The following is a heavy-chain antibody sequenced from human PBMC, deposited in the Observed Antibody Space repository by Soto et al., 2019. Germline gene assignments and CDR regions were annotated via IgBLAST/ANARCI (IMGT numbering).Heavy chain of an antibody. D-gene: IGHD3-22*01. CDR1: GGSISSYY. CDR3: ARLYYYDSSGFYGSNYFDP. Sequence: PSETLSLTCTVSGGSISSYYWNWIRQPPGKGLEWIGYIYYSGNTSYNPSLKSRVTISVDTSKNQFSLDLSSVTAADTAVYYCARLYYYDSSGFYGSNYFDPWGQGTLVTVSS. V-gene: IGHV4-59*08. J-gene: IGHJ5*02. CDR2: IYYSGNT.